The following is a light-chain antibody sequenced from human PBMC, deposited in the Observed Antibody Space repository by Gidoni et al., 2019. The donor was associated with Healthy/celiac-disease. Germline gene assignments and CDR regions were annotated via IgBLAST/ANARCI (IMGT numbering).Light chain of an antibody. CDR3: QQFNSYPRT. CDR2: DAS. J-gene: IGKJ1*01. V-gene: IGKV1-13*02. Sequence: AIQLTQSPSSLSASVGDRVTITCRASQGISSALAWYQQKPGKAPKLLIYDASSLESGVPSRFSGSGSGTDFTLTISRLQPEDFATYYCQQFNSYPRTFXQXTKVEIK. CDR1: QGISSA.